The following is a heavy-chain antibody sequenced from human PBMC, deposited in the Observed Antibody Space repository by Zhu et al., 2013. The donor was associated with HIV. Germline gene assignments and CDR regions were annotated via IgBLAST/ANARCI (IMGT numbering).Heavy chain of an antibody. CDR2: IIPIFGTA. V-gene: IGHV1-69*01. J-gene: IGHJ5*02. Sequence: QVQLVQSGAEVKKPGSSVKVSCKASGGTFSSYAISWVRQAPGQGPEWMGGIIPIFGTANYAQKFQGRVTITADESTSTAYMELSSLRSEDTAVYYCARDLLRTYRTPRFGSYGPWGQGTLVTVSS. D-gene: IGHD5-18*01. CDR3: ARDLLRTYRTPRFGSYGP. CDR1: GGTFSSYA.